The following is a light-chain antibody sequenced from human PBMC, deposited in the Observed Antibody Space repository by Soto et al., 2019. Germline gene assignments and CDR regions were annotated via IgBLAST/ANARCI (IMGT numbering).Light chain of an antibody. J-gene: IGKJ2*01. CDR2: DAS. V-gene: IGKV3-15*01. CDR3: QQYSQWPHYT. Sequence: EIVMTQSPATLSVSPGERASLSCRASQSISSKLAWYQQKPGQAPRLLIYDASTRATDIPARFSGSGSGTEFTLTINSLQSEDFAVYYCQQYSQWPHYTFGQGTKVDIK. CDR1: QSISSK.